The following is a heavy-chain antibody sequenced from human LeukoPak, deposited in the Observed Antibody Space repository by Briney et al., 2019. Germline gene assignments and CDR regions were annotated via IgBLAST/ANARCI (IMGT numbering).Heavy chain of an antibody. J-gene: IGHJ4*02. CDR3: VRDGRAGVVEAFRLFDY. D-gene: IGHD2-15*01. V-gene: IGHV3-48*03. Sequence: GGSLRLSCAVSGFTFSSYEMNWFRQVPGKGLEWVSYISSSGDNKHYANSVEGRFTTSRDNAKNSLYLEMNFLGAEDTAVYYCVRDGRAGVVEAFRLFDYWGQGTLVTVSS. CDR1: GFTFSSYE. CDR2: ISSSGDNK.